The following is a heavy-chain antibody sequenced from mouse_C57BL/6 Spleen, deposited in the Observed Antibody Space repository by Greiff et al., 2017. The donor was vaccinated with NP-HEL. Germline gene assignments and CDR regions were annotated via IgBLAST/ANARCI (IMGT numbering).Heavy chain of an antibody. CDR3: ARWYYGSSPFAY. CDR2: IDPSDSYT. J-gene: IGHJ3*01. V-gene: IGHV1-50*01. D-gene: IGHD1-1*01. Sequence: QVQLQQPGAELVKPGASVKLSCKASGYTFTSYWMQWVKQRPGQGLEWIGEIDPSDSYTNYNQKFKGKATLTVDTSSSTAYMQLSSLTSEDSAVYYCARWYYGSSPFAYWGQGTLVTVSA. CDR1: GYTFTSYW.